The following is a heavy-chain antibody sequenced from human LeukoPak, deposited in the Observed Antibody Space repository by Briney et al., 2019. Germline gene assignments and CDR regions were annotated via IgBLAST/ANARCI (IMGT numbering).Heavy chain of an antibody. D-gene: IGHD3-22*01. Sequence: GGSLRLSCAASGFSFSDYNINWVRQAPGKGLEWVANIKQDGSEKYYVDSVKGRFTISRDNAKNSLYLQMNSLRAEDTAVYYCAREGGYYYYTWGQGTLVTVSS. CDR1: GFSFSDYN. V-gene: IGHV3-7*01. J-gene: IGHJ5*02. CDR3: AREGGYYYYT. CDR2: IKQDGSEK.